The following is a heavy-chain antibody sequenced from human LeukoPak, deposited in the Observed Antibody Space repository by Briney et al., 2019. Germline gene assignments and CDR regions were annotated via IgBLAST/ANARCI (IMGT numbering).Heavy chain of an antibody. CDR2: IHDSGTT. Sequence: SETLSLTCTVSGGSIISSTYYWGWIRQPPGKGLEWIGPIHDSGTTYYNPSIKSRVTISVDTSKNQFSLKLSSVTAADTAVYYCAGLFGYDHVDSWGQGTLVTVSS. V-gene: IGHV4-39*01. CDR1: GGSIISSTYY. J-gene: IGHJ4*02. D-gene: IGHD3-3*01. CDR3: AGLFGYDHVDS.